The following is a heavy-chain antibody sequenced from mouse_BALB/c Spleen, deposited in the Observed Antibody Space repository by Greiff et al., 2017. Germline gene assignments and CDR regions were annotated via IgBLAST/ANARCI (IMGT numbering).Heavy chain of an antibody. D-gene: IGHD2-14*01. CDR1: GFTFSSFG. J-gene: IGHJ2*01. CDR2: ISSGSSTI. Sequence: DVHLVESGGGLVQPGGSRKLSCAASGFTFSSFGMHWVRQAPEKGLEWVAYISSGSSTIYYADTVKGRFTISRDNPKNTLFLQMTSLRSEDTAMYYCARGARHRDGDYFDYWGQGTTRTVSS. V-gene: IGHV5-17*02. CDR3: ARGARHRDGDYFDY.